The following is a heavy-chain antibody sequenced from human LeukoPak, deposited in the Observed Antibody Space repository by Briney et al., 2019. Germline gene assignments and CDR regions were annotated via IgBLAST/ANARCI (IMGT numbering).Heavy chain of an antibody. CDR2: ISRNGAAT. J-gene: IGHJ4*02. D-gene: IGHD2-8*02. CDR1: GLTFGDYT. CDR3: ATYRQVLLPFES. V-gene: IGHV3-43*01. Sequence: GGSLRLSCEASGLTFGDYTMHWVRQAPGKGLEWVSLISRNGAATKYADSVRGRFTISRDNSKSTLSLQMNSLRAEDTAIYYCATYRQVLLPFESWGQGTLVTVSS.